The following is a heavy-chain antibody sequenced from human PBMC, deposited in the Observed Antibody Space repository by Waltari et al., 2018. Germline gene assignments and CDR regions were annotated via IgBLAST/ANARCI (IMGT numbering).Heavy chain of an antibody. CDR3: AKELYPGYARRPFDY. D-gene: IGHD5-12*01. CDR2: ISFDGNEK. V-gene: IGHV3-30*18. Sequence: QVQLVESGGGVVQPGRSLRLSCTASGFRFSNYGMHWVRQAPGKGLEWGAIISFDGNEKHYADSVKGRLTVSRDNSKNTLFLQLNSLRAEDTAVYYCAKELYPGYARRPFDYWGQGTLVTVSS. J-gene: IGHJ4*02. CDR1: GFRFSNYG.